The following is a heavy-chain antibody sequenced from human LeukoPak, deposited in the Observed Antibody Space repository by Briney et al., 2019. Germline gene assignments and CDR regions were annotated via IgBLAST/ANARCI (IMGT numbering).Heavy chain of an antibody. CDR1: GFTFSSHN. CDR2: ITTGSSTI. Sequence: PGGSLRLSCAASGFTFSSHNMNWVRQAPGRGLEWISYITTGSSTIKYADSVKGRFTFSRDNTKSSLYLQMNSLRAEDTAVYYCARGRGAVGGLLSYHFYYMDVWGKGTPVTVS. CDR3: ARGRGAVGGLLSYHFYYMDV. V-gene: IGHV3-48*01. D-gene: IGHD6-25*01. J-gene: IGHJ6*03.